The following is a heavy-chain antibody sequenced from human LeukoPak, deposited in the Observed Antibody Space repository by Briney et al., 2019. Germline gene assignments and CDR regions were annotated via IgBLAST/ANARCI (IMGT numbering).Heavy chain of an antibody. CDR1: GFTFSSYV. D-gene: IGHD6-13*01. V-gene: IGHV3-13*01. J-gene: IGHJ6*02. CDR2: IGTAGDT. CDR3: ARGSSSWYYYYGMDV. Sequence: GGSLRLSCAASGFTFSSYVMHWVRQATGKGLEWVSAIGTAGDTYYPGSVKGRFTISRENAKNSLYLQMNSLRAGDTAVYYCARGSSSWYYYYGMDVWGQGTTVTVSS.